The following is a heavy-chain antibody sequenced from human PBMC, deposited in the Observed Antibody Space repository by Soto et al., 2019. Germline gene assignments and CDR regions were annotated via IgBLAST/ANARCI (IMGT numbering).Heavy chain of an antibody. CDR3: ARPRTTATTKGYDY. CDR1: GGPFSSYP. Sequence: QVQLVQSGAEVRKPGSSVKVSCEASGGPFSSYPLTWVRQAPGQGLEWMGGIIPIFGIVNSAQKFQGRVSITAEESTSTAYMELSSLTSEDTAVYYCARPRTTATTKGYDYWGQGTLVTVSS. D-gene: IGHD1-1*01. V-gene: IGHV1-69*01. CDR2: IIPIFGIV. J-gene: IGHJ4*02.